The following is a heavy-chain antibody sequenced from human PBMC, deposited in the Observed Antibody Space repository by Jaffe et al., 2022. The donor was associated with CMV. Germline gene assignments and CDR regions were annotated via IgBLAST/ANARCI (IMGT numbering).Heavy chain of an antibody. D-gene: IGHD1-26*01. CDR3: ASSLWDRGTYYFDY. V-gene: IGHV3-53*02. J-gene: IGHJ4*02. Sequence: LQLVETGGGLIQPGGSLRLSCAASEFTVTHNYMTWVRQAPGRRLEWVSVIYAGGATYYTDSVKGRFTISRDISSNTLFLQMNSLGVDDTAIYYCASSLWDRGTYYFDYWGQGTLVTVSS. CDR1: EFTVTHNY. CDR2: IYAGGAT.